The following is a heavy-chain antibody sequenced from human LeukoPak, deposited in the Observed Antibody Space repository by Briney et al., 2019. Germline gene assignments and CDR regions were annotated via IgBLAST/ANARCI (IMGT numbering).Heavy chain of an antibody. CDR3: VKSNSRYQPWTLDI. CDR2: IFYNEGT. D-gene: IGHD2-2*01. J-gene: IGHJ3*02. CDR1: SGSFRTYY. Sequence: PSEALSLTCTVSSGSFRTYYWSWIRQPPGKGLEWVGYIFYNEGTSYNPSLKSRVTISVDTSNNQLSLKVNSVTAADTAMYYCVKSNSRYQPWTLDIWGRGTMVTVSS. V-gene: IGHV4-59*01.